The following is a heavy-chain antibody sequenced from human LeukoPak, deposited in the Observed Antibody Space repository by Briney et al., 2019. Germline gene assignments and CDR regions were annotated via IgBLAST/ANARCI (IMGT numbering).Heavy chain of an antibody. CDR2: IYIGGST. CDR3: TRSPSLGGSYWGFDY. V-gene: IGHV3-66*01. Sequence: SGGSLRVSCAASGFTFSSYAMSWVRQAPGKGLEWVSVIYIGGSTYYADSVKGRFTVSRDNAKNTLYLQMNSLRADDTAVYYCTRSPSLGGSYWGFDYWGQGTLLTVSS. CDR1: GFTFSSYA. J-gene: IGHJ4*02. D-gene: IGHD1-26*01.